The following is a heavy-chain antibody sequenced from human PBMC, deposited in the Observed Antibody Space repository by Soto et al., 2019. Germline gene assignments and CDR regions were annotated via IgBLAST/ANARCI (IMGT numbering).Heavy chain of an antibody. Sequence: GASVXGAFKCCVYTLTELSVDCLLQAPGKGLDWMGGFDPEDGETIYAQKFQGRVTMTEDTSTDTAYMELSSLRSEDTAVYYCAKLKNWNYWFEPWGQGPLLTV. CDR3: AKLKNWNYWFEP. J-gene: IGHJ5*02. CDR1: VYTLTELS. V-gene: IGHV1-24*01. CDR2: FDPEDGET. D-gene: IGHD1-7*01.